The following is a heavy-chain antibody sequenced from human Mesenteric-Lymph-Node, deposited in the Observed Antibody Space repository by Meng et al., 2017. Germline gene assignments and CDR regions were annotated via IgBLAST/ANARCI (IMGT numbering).Heavy chain of an antibody. Sequence: ESLKIPCAASGFTLNNSWMHWVRQAPGKGLVWVSRLNSDGSGTSYADSVKGRVTISRDNSKNTLYLQMNSLRTEDTAVYYCARGSSVGYWGGTYYFDYWGQGTLVTVSS. CDR2: LNSDGSGT. J-gene: IGHJ4*02. CDR1: GFTLNNSW. CDR3: ARGSSVGYWGGTYYFDY. D-gene: IGHD7-27*01. V-gene: IGHV3-74*01.